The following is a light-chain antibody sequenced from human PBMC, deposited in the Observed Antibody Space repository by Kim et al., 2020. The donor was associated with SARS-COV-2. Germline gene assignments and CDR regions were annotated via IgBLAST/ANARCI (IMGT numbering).Light chain of an antibody. Sequence: ASVGDRVTLTCRASQDIRNDLGWYQQNPGRAPKRLNYGASRLRSGVPSRFSGSGSGTEFTLTISSLQPEDFATDFCLQHNTYPITFGQGTRLEIK. CDR1: QDIRND. CDR2: GAS. V-gene: IGKV1-17*01. CDR3: LQHNTYPIT. J-gene: IGKJ5*01.